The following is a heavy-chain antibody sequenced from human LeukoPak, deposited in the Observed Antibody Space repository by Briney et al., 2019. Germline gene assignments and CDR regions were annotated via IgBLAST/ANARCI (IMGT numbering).Heavy chain of an antibody. D-gene: IGHD5-24*01. CDR2: IYYSGST. Sequence: NASETLSLTCSVSGGSISSSSYYWSWIRQPPGKGLEWIGYIYYSGSTNYNPSLKSRVTISVDTSKNQFSLKLSSVTAADTAVYYCARVPGRWLHSYFDYWGQGTLVTVSS. CDR1: GGSISSSSYY. V-gene: IGHV4-61*01. CDR3: ARVPGRWLHSYFDY. J-gene: IGHJ4*02.